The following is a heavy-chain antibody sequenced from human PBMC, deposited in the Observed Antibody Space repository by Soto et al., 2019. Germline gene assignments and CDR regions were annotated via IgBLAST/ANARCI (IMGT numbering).Heavy chain of an antibody. J-gene: IGHJ6*02. D-gene: IGHD2-2*01. Sequence: ASVKVSCKASGYTFTSYGISWVRQAPGQGLEWMGWISAYNGNTNYAQKLQGRVTMTTDTSTSTAYMELRSLRSDDTAVYYCARAGYCISTSCPYYYYGMDVWGQGTTVTVSS. CDR3: ARAGYCISTSCPYYYYGMDV. V-gene: IGHV1-18*01. CDR2: ISAYNGNT. CDR1: GYTFTSYG.